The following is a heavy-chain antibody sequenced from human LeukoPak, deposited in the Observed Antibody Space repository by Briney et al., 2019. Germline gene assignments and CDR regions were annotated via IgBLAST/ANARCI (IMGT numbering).Heavy chain of an antibody. CDR2: IKQDGSEK. D-gene: IGHD3-10*01. CDR3: ARGKMVLGVW. Sequence: WGSLTLPCAASGFTLSSYWMTWVRQAPGKGLEWVANIKQDGSEKYYVDSVKGRLTISRDNAKNSLYLQMNSLRVEDTAVYYCARGKMVLGVWWGQGTQVTESS. V-gene: IGHV3-7*01. J-gene: IGHJ4*02. CDR1: GFTLSSYW.